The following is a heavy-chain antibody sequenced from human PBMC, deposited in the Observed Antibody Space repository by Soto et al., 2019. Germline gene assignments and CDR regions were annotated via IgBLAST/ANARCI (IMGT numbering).Heavy chain of an antibody. CDR2: IRSSSSYI. CDR1: GFTFSSYS. V-gene: IGHV3-21*04. J-gene: IGHJ4*02. CDR3: ARGRAAPAANGLDNC. Sequence: PGGSLRLSCAASGFTFSSYSMIWVRQAPGKGLEYISSIRSSSSYIYYADSVKGRFTISRDNAKKSLYLQMNSLRADDTAVYYCARGRAAPAANGLDNCGGQGTLGTVSS. D-gene: IGHD2-2*01.